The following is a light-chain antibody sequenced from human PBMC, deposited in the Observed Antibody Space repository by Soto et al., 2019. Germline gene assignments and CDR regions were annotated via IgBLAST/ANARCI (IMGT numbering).Light chain of an antibody. CDR1: QSVDNW. CDR3: QQYDSPPPT. Sequence: IQMTQSPPTMSASVGDRVTITCRTSQSVDNWLAWYQQKPGTAPELLIYDAFSLKSGVSSRFSGSRSGTEFALTISSLQPDDFATYYCQQYDSPPPTFCQGTKVDIK. J-gene: IGKJ1*01. CDR2: DAF. V-gene: IGKV1-5*01.